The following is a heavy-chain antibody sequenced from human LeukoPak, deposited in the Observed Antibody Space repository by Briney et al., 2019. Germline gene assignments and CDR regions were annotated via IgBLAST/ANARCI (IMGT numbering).Heavy chain of an antibody. J-gene: IGHJ4*02. CDR3: ARDLYCSGGSCLYSDY. D-gene: IGHD2-15*01. CDR1: GFTFSSYG. V-gene: IGHV3-33*01. Sequence: GGSLRLSCAASGFTFSSYGMHWVRQAPGKGLEWVAVMYYDGISKYYADSVKGRFTISRDNSMNTLYLQMNSLRAEDTAVYFCARDLYCSGGSCLYSDYWGQGTLVTVSS. CDR2: MYYDGISK.